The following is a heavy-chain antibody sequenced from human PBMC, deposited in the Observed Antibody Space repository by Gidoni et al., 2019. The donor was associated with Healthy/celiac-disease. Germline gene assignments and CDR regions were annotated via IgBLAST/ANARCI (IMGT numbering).Heavy chain of an antibody. D-gene: IGHD3-22*01. J-gene: IGHJ1*01. V-gene: IGHV1-69*01. CDR2: IIPIFGTA. CDR1: GGTFSSYA. Sequence: QVQLVQSGAEVKKPGSSVKVPCKASGGTFSSYAISWVRQAPGQGLEWMGGIIPIFGTANYAQKFQGRVTITADESTSTAYMELSSLRSEDTAVYYCARGAGSGSSGYYMYFQHWGQGTLVTVSS. CDR3: ARGAGSGSSGYYMYFQH.